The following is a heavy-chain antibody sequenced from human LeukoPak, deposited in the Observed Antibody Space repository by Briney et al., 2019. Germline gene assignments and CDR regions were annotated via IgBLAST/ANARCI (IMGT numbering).Heavy chain of an antibody. J-gene: IGHJ3*01. CDR1: GYTFTSYG. D-gene: IGHD3-10*01. CDR3: ATHGSGSYFAFHL. CDR2: INPKDGGT. Sequence: ASVKVSCKASGYTFTSYGISWVRQAPGQGLEWMAWINPKDGGTRYAQNFQGRVTMTRDTPISTAYMDLSRLTSDDTAVYYCATHGSGSYFAFHLWGQGTTVTVSS. V-gene: IGHV1-2*02.